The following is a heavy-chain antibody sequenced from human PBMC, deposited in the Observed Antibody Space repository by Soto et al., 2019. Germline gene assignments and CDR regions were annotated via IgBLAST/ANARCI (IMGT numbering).Heavy chain of an antibody. J-gene: IGHJ6*02. Sequence: PGESLKISCKASDTTHWIGWVRQKPGKGLEWMGIIYPGDSDTKYSPSFQGQVTISVDKSISTAYLHWSSLKASDTATYYCARLVNYYFGMEVWGLGTTVTVS. CDR3: ARLVNYYFGMEV. CDR1: DTTHW. V-gene: IGHV5-51*01. CDR2: IYPGDSDT.